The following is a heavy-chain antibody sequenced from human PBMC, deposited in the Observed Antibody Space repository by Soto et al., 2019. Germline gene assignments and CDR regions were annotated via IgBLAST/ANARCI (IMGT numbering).Heavy chain of an antibody. CDR3: ARDFGGSAAGVTLRYYYYGMDV. CDR2: ISYDGSNK. V-gene: IGHV3-30-3*01. Sequence: GGSLRLSCAASGFTFSSYAMHWVRQAPGKGLEWVAVISYDGSNKYYADSVKGRFTISRDNSKNTLYLQMNSLRAEDTAVYYCARDFGGSAAGVTLRYYYYGMDVWGQGTTVTVSS. J-gene: IGHJ6*02. D-gene: IGHD3-16*01. CDR1: GFTFSSYA.